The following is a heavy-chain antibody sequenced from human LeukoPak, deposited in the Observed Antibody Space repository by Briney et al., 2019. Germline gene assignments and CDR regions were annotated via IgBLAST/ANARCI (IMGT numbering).Heavy chain of an antibody. J-gene: IGHJ4*02. CDR2: IRYDGSNK. CDR1: GFTFSSYG. CDR3: AKNRGDILTGYFLYYFDY. Sequence: GGSLRLSCAASGFTFSSYGMHRVRQAPGKGLEWVAFIRYDGSNKYYADSVKGRFTISRDNSKNTLYLQMNSLRAEDTAVYYCAKNRGDILTGYFLYYFDYWGQGTLVTISS. V-gene: IGHV3-30*02. D-gene: IGHD3-9*01.